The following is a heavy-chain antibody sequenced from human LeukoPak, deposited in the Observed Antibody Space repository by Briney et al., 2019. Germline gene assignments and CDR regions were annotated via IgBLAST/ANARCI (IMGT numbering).Heavy chain of an antibody. CDR1: GYTFTSYD. V-gene: IGHV1-8*03. CDR3: ARGIVGATYFDY. J-gene: IGHJ4*02. CDR2: MNPNSGNT. Sequence: ASVKVSCKASGYTFTSYDINWVRQAPGQGLEWMGWMNPNSGNTGYAQKFQGRVTITTDTSTSTAYMELRSLRSDDTAVYYCARGIVGATYFDYWGQGTLVTVSS. D-gene: IGHD1-26*01.